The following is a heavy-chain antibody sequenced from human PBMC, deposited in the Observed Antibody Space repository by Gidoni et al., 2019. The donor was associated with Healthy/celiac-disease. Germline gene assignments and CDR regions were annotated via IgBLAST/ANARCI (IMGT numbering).Heavy chain of an antibody. CDR3: ARHAPFWSGSYYMDV. D-gene: IGHD3-3*01. V-gene: IGHV4-59*08. CDR1: GGSISSYY. Sequence: QVQLQESGPGLVKPSGTLSLTCTVSGGSISSYYWSWIRQPPGKGLEWIGYIYYSGSTNYNPSLKTRVTISVDTSKNQFSLKLSSVTAADTAVYYCARHAPFWSGSYYMDVWGKGTTVTVSS. J-gene: IGHJ6*03. CDR2: IYYSGST.